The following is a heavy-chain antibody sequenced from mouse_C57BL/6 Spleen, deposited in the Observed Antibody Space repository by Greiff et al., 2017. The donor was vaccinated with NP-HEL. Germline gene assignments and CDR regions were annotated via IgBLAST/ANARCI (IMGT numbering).Heavy chain of an antibody. CDR2: ISDGGSYT. J-gene: IGHJ3*01. Sequence: EVQLVESGGGLVKPGGSLKLSCAASGFTFSSYAMSWVRQTPEKRLEWVATISDGGSYTYYPDNVKGRFTISRDNAKNNLYLQMSHLKSEDTAMYYCARDNDYDPFAYWGQGTLVTVSA. D-gene: IGHD2-4*01. CDR3: ARDNDYDPFAY. CDR1: GFTFSSYA. V-gene: IGHV5-4*01.